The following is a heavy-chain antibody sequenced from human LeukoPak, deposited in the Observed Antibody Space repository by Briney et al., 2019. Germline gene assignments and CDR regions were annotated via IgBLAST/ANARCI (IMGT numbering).Heavy chain of an antibody. J-gene: IGHJ4*02. D-gene: IGHD1-26*01. CDR1: GFTFSSYG. Sequence: TGGSLRLSCAASGFTFSSYGRHWVRQAPGKGLEWVAVIWYDGSNKYYADSVKGRFTISRDSSKNTLYLQMNSLRAEDTAVYYCARDRSVSGSYAHYWGQGTLVTVSS. V-gene: IGHV3-33*01. CDR2: IWYDGSNK. CDR3: ARDRSVSGSYAHY.